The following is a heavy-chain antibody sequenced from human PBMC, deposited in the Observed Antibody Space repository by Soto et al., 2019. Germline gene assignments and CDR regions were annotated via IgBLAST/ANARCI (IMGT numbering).Heavy chain of an antibody. CDR1: GFTVSSNY. V-gene: IGHV3-53*01. CDR2: IYSGGST. D-gene: IGHD3-22*01. Sequence: TGGSLRLSCAASGFTVSSNYMSWVRQAPGKGLEWVSVIYSGGSTYYADSVKGRFTISRDNSKNTLYLQMNSLRAEDTAVYYCARVYYYDSSGSVDAFDIWGQGTMVTVSS. J-gene: IGHJ3*02. CDR3: ARVYYYDSSGSVDAFDI.